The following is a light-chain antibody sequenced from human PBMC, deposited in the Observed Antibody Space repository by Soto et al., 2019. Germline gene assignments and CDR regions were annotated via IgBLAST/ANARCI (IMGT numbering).Light chain of an antibody. J-gene: IGKJ3*01. CDR1: QSVSTSY. Sequence: EIVLTQSPGTLSLSPGERATLSCRATQSVSTSYLAWYQQKPGQAPRLLIYGASNRATGIPDRFSGSGSGTEFTLTISRLEPEDFAVYYCQHYGSSPQTFGPGTKVDIK. V-gene: IGKV3-20*01. CDR3: QHYGSSPQT. CDR2: GAS.